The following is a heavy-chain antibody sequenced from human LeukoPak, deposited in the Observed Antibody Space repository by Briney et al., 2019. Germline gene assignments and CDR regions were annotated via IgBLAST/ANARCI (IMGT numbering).Heavy chain of an antibody. CDR3: VRGRQLHLGELFPFAEFFQL. CDR2: INPNSGGT. D-gene: IGHD3-16*01. J-gene: IGHJ1*01. V-gene: IGHV1-2*02. CDR1: GYTFTGQY. Sequence: ASVKVSCKPSGYTFTGQYMHWVRQAPGQGLEWMGWINPNSGGTKSAQTFQGRVSMTRDTSISTAYMELRSLSSDDTAVYYCVRGRQLHLGELFPFAEFFQLWGEGTVVTVFS.